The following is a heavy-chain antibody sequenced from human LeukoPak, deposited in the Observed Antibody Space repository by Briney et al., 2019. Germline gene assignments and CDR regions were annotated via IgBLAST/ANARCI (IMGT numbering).Heavy chain of an antibody. V-gene: IGHV3-23*01. Sequence: GGFLRLSCAASGFTFSSYAMSWVRQAPGKGLEWVSATSGSGGSTYYADSVKGRFTISRDNAKNSLYLQMNSLRAEDTAVYYCARGLQWLVFDYWGQGTLVIVSS. D-gene: IGHD6-19*01. CDR3: ARGLQWLVFDY. J-gene: IGHJ4*02. CDR1: GFTFSSYA. CDR2: TSGSGGST.